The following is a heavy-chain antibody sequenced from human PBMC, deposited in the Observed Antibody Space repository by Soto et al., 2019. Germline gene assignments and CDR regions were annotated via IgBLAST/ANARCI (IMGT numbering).Heavy chain of an antibody. V-gene: IGHV3-11*06. CDR3: GRLRASYWYMGGYLDS. CDR2: IVTSSAYT. D-gene: IGHD1-26*01. Sequence: PGGSLRLPCKASGFTFSDYYMTWIRQAPGKGLGYVSYIVTSSAYTNSADPSKGRFTISRENATNSLSLQMITLRAEATTVYYFGRLRASYWYMGGYLDSWGLGTLVTVSS. J-gene: IGHJ5*01. CDR1: GFTFSDYY.